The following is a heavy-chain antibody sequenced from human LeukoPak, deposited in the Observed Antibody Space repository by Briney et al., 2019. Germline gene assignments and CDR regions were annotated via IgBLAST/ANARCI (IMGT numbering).Heavy chain of an antibody. CDR1: GFTFSSYA. D-gene: IGHD3-9*01. Sequence: PGGSLRLSCAASGFTFSSYAMHWVRQAPGKGLEWVAVISYDGSNKYYADSVKGRLTISRDNSKNTLYLQMNSLRAEDTAVYYCARDDYDILTGYYIGHDAFDIWGQGTMVTVSS. CDR3: ARDDYDILTGYYIGHDAFDI. CDR2: ISYDGSNK. V-gene: IGHV3-30-3*01. J-gene: IGHJ3*02.